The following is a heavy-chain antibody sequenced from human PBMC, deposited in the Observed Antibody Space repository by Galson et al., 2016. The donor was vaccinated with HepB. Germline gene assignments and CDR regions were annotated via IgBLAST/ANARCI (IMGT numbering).Heavy chain of an antibody. D-gene: IGHD1-26*01. V-gene: IGHV3-33*01. Sequence: SLRLSCAASGFTFSSYGMHWVRQAPGKGLEWVALIWYDGNNKYYADSVKGRFTISRDNSKNTLYLQMNSLKTEDTAVYYCTPTWLGVETSSWGQGTLVTVSS. CDR1: GFTFSSYG. CDR3: TPTWLGVETSS. CDR2: IWYDGNNK. J-gene: IGHJ4*02.